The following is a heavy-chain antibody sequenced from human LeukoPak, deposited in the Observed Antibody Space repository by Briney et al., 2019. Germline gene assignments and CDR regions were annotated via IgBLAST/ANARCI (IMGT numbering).Heavy chain of an antibody. Sequence: PSETLSLTCTVSGGSISSSSYYWGWIRQPPGKGLEWIGSIYYSGSTYYNPSLKSRVTMSVDTSKNQFSLKLSSVTAADTAVYYCARDLGDTAAIYYFDYWGQGTLVTVSS. CDR1: GGSISSSSYY. V-gene: IGHV4-39*07. CDR2: IYYSGST. J-gene: IGHJ4*02. D-gene: IGHD3-16*01. CDR3: ARDLGDTAAIYYFDY.